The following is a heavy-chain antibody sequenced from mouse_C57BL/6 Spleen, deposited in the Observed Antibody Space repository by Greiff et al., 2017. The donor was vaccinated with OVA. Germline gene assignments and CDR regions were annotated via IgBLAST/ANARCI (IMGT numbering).Heavy chain of an antibody. CDR3: ARRDAYFDY. CDR1: GFTITDYY. CDR2: IDPEDGET. Sequence: EVQLQQSGAELVKPGASVKLSCTASGFTITDYYMHWVKQRTEQGLEWIGRIDPEDGETKYAPKFKGKATITADTSSNTAYLQLSRLTSEDTSVYDCARRDAYFDYWGQGTTLTVSS. V-gene: IGHV14-2*01. J-gene: IGHJ2*01.